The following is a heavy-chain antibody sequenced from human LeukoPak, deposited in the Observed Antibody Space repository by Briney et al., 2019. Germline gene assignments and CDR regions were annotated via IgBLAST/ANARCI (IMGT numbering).Heavy chain of an antibody. CDR2: IYYSGST. V-gene: IGHV4-39*01. CDR3: ARRTWSSGFDY. D-gene: IGHD6-19*01. CDR1: GGSISSSSYY. Sequence: SETLSLTCTVSGGSISSSSYYWGWIRQPPGKGLEWIGSIYYSGSTYYNPSLKSRVTISVDTSKNQFSLKLSSVTAADTAVYYCARRTWSSGFDYWGQGTVVTVSS. J-gene: IGHJ4*02.